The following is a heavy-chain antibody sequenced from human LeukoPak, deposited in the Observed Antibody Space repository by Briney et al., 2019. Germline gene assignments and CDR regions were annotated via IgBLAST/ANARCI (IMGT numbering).Heavy chain of an antibody. CDR2: IHFSGST. V-gene: IGHV4-59*12. CDR1: GDSITSNY. J-gene: IGHJ4*02. Sequence: PSETLSLTCTVSGDSITSNYWNWIRQPPGMGLEWIGYIHFSGSTNYSPSLKSRVTISVDTSKNQFSLKLSSVTAADTAVYYCARDYYDSSGYVGYYFDYWGQGTLVTVSS. CDR3: ARDYYDSSGYVGYYFDY. D-gene: IGHD3-22*01.